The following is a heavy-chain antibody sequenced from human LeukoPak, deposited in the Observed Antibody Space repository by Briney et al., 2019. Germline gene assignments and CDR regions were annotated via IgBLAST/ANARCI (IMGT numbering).Heavy chain of an antibody. CDR1: GFTFRSYS. V-gene: IGHV3-21*01. Sequence: GGSLRLSCAASGFTFRSYSMNWVRQAPGKGLEWVSSISSSSTYIYYADSVKGRFIISRDNAKNSLYLQMNSLRAEDTAVYYCARPHPRTVFGVFSYYYSMDVWGQGTTVTVSS. CDR3: ARPHPRTVFGVFSYYYSMDV. D-gene: IGHD3-3*01. J-gene: IGHJ6*02. CDR2: ISSSSTYI.